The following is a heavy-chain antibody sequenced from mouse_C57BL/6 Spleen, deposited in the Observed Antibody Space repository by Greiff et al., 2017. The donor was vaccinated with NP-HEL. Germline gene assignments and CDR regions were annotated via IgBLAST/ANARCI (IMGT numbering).Heavy chain of an antibody. D-gene: IGHD1-1*01. V-gene: IGHV1-59*01. CDR2: IDPSDSYT. Sequence: QVQLQQPGAELERPGTSVKLSCKASGYTFTSYWMHWVKQRPGQGLEWIGEIDPSDSYTNYNQKFKGKSTLTVDKSSSTAYMQLSSLTSEDSAVYYCARRGLLWYFDVWGTGTTVTVSS. J-gene: IGHJ1*03. CDR3: ARRGLLWYFDV. CDR1: GYTFTSYW.